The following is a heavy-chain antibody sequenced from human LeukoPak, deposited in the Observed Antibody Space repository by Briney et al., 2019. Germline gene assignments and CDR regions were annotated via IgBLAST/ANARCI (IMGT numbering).Heavy chain of an antibody. CDR2: IYYSGST. D-gene: IGHD1-26*01. CDR3: ARRSWEYYFDY. J-gene: IGHJ4*02. Sequence: PSETLSLTCTVSGGSISSYYWSWIRQPPGKGLEGIGYIYYSGSTNYNPSLKSRVTISVDTSKNQCSLKLSSVTAADTAVYYCARRSWEYYFDYWGQGTLVTVSS. V-gene: IGHV4-59*08. CDR1: GGSISSYY.